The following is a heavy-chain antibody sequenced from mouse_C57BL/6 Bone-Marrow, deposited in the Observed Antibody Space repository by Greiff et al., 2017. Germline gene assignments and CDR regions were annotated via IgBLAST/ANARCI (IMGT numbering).Heavy chain of an antibody. D-gene: IGHD1-1*01. J-gene: IGHJ3*01. CDR1: GFTFSDYG. CDR2: ISNLAYSI. Sequence: EVKLVESGGGLVQPGGSLKLSCAASGFTFSDYGMAWVRQAPRKGPEWVAFISNLAYSIYYADTVTGRFTISRENAKNTLYLEMSSLRSEDTAMYYCARRGYYGSSLAYWGQGTLVTVSA. V-gene: IGHV5-15*01. CDR3: ARRGYYGSSLAY.